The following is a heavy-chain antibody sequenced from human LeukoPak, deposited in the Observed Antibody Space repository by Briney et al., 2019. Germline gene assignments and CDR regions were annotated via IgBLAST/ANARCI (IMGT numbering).Heavy chain of an antibody. CDR3: ARERGYGDSGQAFDI. CDR1: GGSVSSGSYY. CDR2: IHYYGST. Sequence: SETLSLTCTVSGGSVSSGSYYWSLIRQPPGRGLEWIGYIHYYGSTNYNPSLKSRVTISLDASKNQFSLKLSSVTAADTAVYYCARERGYGDSGQAFDIWGQGTMVSVSS. D-gene: IGHD4-17*01. J-gene: IGHJ3*02. V-gene: IGHV4-61*01.